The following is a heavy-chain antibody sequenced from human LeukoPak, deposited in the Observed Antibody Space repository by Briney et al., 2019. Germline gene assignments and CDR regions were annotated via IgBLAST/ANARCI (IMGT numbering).Heavy chain of an antibody. CDR2: INSDGSST. Sequence: GGSLRLSCAASGFTFSSYWMRWVRQAPGKGLVWVSRINSDGSSTSYADSVKGRFTISRDNAKNTLYLQMNSLRAEDTAVYYCARQDYYDSSGYYPPPFDYWGQGTLVTVSS. D-gene: IGHD3-22*01. J-gene: IGHJ4*02. CDR1: GFTFSSYW. CDR3: ARQDYYDSSGYYPPPFDY. V-gene: IGHV3-74*01.